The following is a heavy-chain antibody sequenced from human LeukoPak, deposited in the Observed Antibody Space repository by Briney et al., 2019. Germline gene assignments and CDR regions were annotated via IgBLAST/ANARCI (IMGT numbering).Heavy chain of an antibody. Sequence: GGSLRLSCAASGFTFSSYAMSWVRQAPGKGLKWVSGISWNGDSPRYADSVKGRFTISRDNAKNSLYLQMNSLRAEDTALYYCARDLARGGPHATLNYYMDVWGKGTTVTVSS. D-gene: IGHD3-16*01. CDR3: ARDLARGGPHATLNYYMDV. CDR1: GFTFSSYA. V-gene: IGHV3-20*04. J-gene: IGHJ6*03. CDR2: ISWNGDSP.